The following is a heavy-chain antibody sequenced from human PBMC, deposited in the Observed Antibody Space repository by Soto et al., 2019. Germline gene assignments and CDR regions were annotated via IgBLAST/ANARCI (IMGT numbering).Heavy chain of an antibody. Sequence: QVQLRESGPGLVKPSETLSLRCTVSGASVSSDSYHWCWIRQPPGKGLEWIGNIYYSGSTNYNPSLKSRVAISVDTSKNQFSLKLTSVTAADTAVYYGAARVGATPPKTWGQGTLVIVSS. J-gene: IGHJ5*02. D-gene: IGHD1-26*01. CDR2: IYYSGST. CDR3: AARVGATPPKT. CDR1: GASVSSDSYH. V-gene: IGHV4-61*01.